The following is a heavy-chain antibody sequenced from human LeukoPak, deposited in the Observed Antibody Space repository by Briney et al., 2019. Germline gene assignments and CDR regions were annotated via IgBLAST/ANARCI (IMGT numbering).Heavy chain of an antibody. D-gene: IGHD1-26*01. CDR2: ISGSGGST. J-gene: IGHJ4*02. CDR3: AKKVGATWLDY. Sequence: GGSLRLSCAASGFTFSSYAMSWVRQAPGKGLEWVSTISGSGGSTYYADSVTGRFTISRDNSKNTLYLQVNSLRADDAAVYYCAKKVGATWLDYWGQGTLVTVSS. V-gene: IGHV3-23*01. CDR1: GFTFSSYA.